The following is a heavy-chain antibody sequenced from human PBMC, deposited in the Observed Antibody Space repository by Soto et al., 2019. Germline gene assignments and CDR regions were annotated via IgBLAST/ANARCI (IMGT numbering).Heavy chain of an antibody. CDR2: MSDDGSNE. V-gene: IGHV3-30*18. J-gene: IGHJ4*02. CDR1: GFTFSHYA. Sequence: QVQLVESGGGVVQPGRSLRLSCAASGFTFSHYAMHWVRQAPGKGLEWVAVMSDDGSNEYYADSVKGRFTISRDNSKNTLYLQMNSLRAEDTAVYYCAKDGSHNFDYWGQGTLVTVSS. D-gene: IGHD1-26*01. CDR3: AKDGSHNFDY.